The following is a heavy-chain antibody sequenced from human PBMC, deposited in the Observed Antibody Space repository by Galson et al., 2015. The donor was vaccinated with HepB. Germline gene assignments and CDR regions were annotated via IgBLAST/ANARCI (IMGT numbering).Heavy chain of an antibody. CDR3: ARDGRAVAGSGTFDY. CDR2: IIPIFGTA. Sequence: SVKVSCKASGGTFSSYAISWVRQAPGQGLEWMGGIIPIFGTANYAQKFQGRVTITADESTSTAYMELSSLRSEDTAVYYCARDGRAVAGSGTFDYWGQGTLVTVSS. CDR1: GGTFSSYA. V-gene: IGHV1-69*13. J-gene: IGHJ4*02. D-gene: IGHD6-19*01.